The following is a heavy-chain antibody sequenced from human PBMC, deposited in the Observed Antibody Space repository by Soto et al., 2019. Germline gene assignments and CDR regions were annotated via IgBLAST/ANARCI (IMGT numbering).Heavy chain of an antibody. CDR2: ISAYNGNT. Sequence: QVQLVQSGAEVKKPGASVKVSCKASGYTFTSYGITWVRQAPGQGLEWMGWISAYNGNTNYAQKLQGRVTMTTDTSTSTAYMELRSLRSDDTAVYYCARDRYSYGPKNLFDYWGQGTLVTVSS. J-gene: IGHJ4*02. D-gene: IGHD5-18*01. V-gene: IGHV1-18*01. CDR3: ARDRYSYGPKNLFDY. CDR1: GYTFTSYG.